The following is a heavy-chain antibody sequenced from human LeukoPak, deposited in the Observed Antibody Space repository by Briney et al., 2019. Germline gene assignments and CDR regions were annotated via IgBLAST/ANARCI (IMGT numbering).Heavy chain of an antibody. V-gene: IGHV3-30*02. CDR3: AKGPLIEVAGTTWDY. D-gene: IGHD6-19*01. J-gene: IGHJ4*02. CDR2: IRYDGNNK. Sequence: PGGSLRLSCAASGFTFSSYGMHWVRQAPGKGLEWVAFIRYDGNNKYYADSVKGRFTISRDNSKNTLYLQMNSLRAEDTAVYYCAKGPLIEVAGTTWDYWGQGTLVTVSS. CDR1: GFTFSSYG.